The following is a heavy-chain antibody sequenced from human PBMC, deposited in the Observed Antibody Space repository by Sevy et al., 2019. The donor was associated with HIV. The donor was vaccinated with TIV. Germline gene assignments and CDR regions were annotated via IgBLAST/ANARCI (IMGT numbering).Heavy chain of an antibody. CDR2: ISYDGSNK. D-gene: IGHD3-22*01. Sequence: GGSLRLSCAASGFTFSSYAMHWVRQAPGKGLEWVAVISYDGSNKYYADSVKGRFTISRDNSKNTLYLQMNGLRAEDTAVYYCARERYYYDSSGYYTHRTGFDYWGQGTLVTVSS. CDR3: ARERYYYDSSGYYTHRTGFDY. V-gene: IGHV3-30-3*01. J-gene: IGHJ4*02. CDR1: GFTFSSYA.